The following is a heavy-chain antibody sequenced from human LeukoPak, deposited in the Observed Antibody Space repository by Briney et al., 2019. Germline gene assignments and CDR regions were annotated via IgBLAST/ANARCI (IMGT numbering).Heavy chain of an antibody. D-gene: IGHD6-13*01. Sequence: GGSLRLSCAASGFTFSSYDMHWVRQATGKGLEWVSAIGTAGDTYYPGSVKGRFTISRENAKNSLYLQMNSLRAGDTAVYYCARGAAAAFYYYYGMDVWGQGTTVTVSS. J-gene: IGHJ6*02. CDR2: IGTAGDT. V-gene: IGHV3-13*01. CDR1: GFTFSSYD. CDR3: ARGAAAAFYYYYGMDV.